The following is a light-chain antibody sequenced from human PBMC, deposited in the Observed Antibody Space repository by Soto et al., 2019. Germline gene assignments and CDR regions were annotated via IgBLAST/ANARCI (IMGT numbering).Light chain of an antibody. CDR1: PSVSSN. J-gene: IGKJ1*01. CDR3: QQYNNWPPT. Sequence: EIVMTQSPATLSVSPGERATLSCRASPSVSSNLAWYQQKPGQAPRLLIYGASTRATGIPARFSGSGSGTEFTRTISSLQSEDFAVYYCQQYNNWPPTFGQGTKVEIK. CDR2: GAS. V-gene: IGKV3-15*01.